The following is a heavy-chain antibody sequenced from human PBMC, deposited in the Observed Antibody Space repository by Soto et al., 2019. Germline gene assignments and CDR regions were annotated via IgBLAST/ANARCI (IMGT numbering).Heavy chain of an antibody. D-gene: IGHD3-10*01. CDR1: GFTFSSYG. CDR3: ARVGGLLWFGELSGYFDL. J-gene: IGHJ2*01. Sequence: QVQLVESGGGVVQPGRSLRLSCAASGFTFSSYGMHWVRQAPGKGLEWVAVIWYDGSNKYYADSVKGRFTISRGDSKNTLYLQMNSLRAEDTAVYYCARVGGLLWFGELSGYFDLWGRGTLVTVSS. CDR2: IWYDGSNK. V-gene: IGHV3-33*01.